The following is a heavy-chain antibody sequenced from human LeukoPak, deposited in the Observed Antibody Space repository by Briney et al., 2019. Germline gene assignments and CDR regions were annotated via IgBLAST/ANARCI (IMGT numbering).Heavy chain of an antibody. CDR3: ARGPHQYCSGGSCYQFDY. J-gene: IGHJ4*02. Sequence: SETLSLTCAVYGGSFSGYYWSWIRQPPGKGLEWVGEINHSGSTNYNPSLKSRVTITVDTSKNQFSLKLSSVTAADTAVYCCARGPHQYCSGGSCYQFDYWGQGTLVTVSS. D-gene: IGHD2-15*01. CDR1: GGSFSGYY. V-gene: IGHV4-34*01. CDR2: INHSGST.